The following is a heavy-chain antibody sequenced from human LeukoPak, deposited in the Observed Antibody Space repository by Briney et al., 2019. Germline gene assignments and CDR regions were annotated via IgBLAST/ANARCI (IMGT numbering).Heavy chain of an antibody. Sequence: SETLSLTCAVSGVSISSSNWWSWVRHPPGKGLEWVGEIYHSGSTNYNPSLKSRVTISVDKSKNQFSLKLSSVTAADAAVYYCARDSNPSRRVFDYWGQGTLVTVSS. D-gene: IGHD4-11*01. CDR1: GVSISSSNW. J-gene: IGHJ4*02. V-gene: IGHV4-4*02. CDR2: IYHSGST. CDR3: ARDSNPSRRVFDY.